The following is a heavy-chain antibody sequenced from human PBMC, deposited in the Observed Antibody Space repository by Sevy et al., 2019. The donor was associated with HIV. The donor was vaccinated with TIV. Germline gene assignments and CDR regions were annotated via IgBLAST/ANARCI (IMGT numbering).Heavy chain of an antibody. CDR2: ISSSGSSI. D-gene: IGHD2-8*01. CDR1: GFTFSSYD. J-gene: IGHJ5*02. CDR3: TRNGGAFDNGFDP. Sequence: GGSLRLSCTASGFTFSSYDMNWVRQAPGKGLEWVSKISSSGSSIYYADSVKGRFTISRDKAKNSQNLQMNSLSAEDKDVYYCTRNGGAFDNGFDPWGQGTLVTVSS. V-gene: IGHV3-48*03.